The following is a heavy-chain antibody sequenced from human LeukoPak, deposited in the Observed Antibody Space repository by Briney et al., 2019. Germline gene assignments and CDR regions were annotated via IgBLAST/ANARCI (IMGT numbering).Heavy chain of an antibody. J-gene: IGHJ4*02. CDR1: GFTFSNYA. CDR3: ARTPRYSGWTLGY. CDR2: INHSGST. Sequence: SGGSLRLSCAAAGFTFSNYAMNWVRQPPGKGLEWIGEINHSGSTNYNPSLKSRVTISVDTSKNQFSLKLSSVTAADTAVYYCARTPRYSGWTLGYWGQGTLVTVSS. D-gene: IGHD6-19*01. V-gene: IGHV4-34*01.